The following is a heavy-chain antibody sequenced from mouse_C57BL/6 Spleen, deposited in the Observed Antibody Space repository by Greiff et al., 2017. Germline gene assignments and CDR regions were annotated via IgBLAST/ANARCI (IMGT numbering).Heavy chain of an antibody. V-gene: IGHV1-54*01. Sequence: QVHVKQSGAELVRPGTSVKVSCKASGYAFTNYLIEWVKQRPGQGLEWIGVINPGSGGTNYNERFKGKATLTADKSSSTAYMQLNSLTSEDSAVYFCARKDYYGSSLDYWGQGTTLTVSS. CDR1: GYAFTNYL. D-gene: IGHD1-1*01. CDR2: INPGSGGT. CDR3: ARKDYYGSSLDY. J-gene: IGHJ2*01.